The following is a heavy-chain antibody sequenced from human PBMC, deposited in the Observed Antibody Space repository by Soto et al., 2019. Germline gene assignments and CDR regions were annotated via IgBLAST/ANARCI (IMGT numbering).Heavy chain of an antibody. J-gene: IGHJ5*02. CDR1: GGSFSGYQ. Sequence: SETLYLTCGGYGGSFSGYQWNWIRQSPGQGLEWIGEINHSGTTKYNPPLESRINLSVDTSKKQFSLKMFSVTAADTAIYYCARGWRFDPWGQGTQVTVSS. D-gene: IGHD1-1*01. CDR3: ARGWRFDP. V-gene: IGHV4-34*01. CDR2: INHSGTT.